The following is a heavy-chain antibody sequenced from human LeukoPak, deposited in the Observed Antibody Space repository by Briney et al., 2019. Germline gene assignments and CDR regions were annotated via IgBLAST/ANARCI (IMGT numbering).Heavy chain of an antibody. D-gene: IGHD2-21*01. Sequence: SETLSLTCTVSGGSISSGSYYWSWIRQPAGKGLEWIGRIYTSGSTNYNPSLKSRVTISVDTSKNQFSLKLSSVTAADTAVYYCARANSLDAFDIWGQGTMVTVSS. CDR3: ARANSLDAFDI. CDR1: GGSISSGSYY. J-gene: IGHJ3*02. V-gene: IGHV4-61*02. CDR2: IYTSGST.